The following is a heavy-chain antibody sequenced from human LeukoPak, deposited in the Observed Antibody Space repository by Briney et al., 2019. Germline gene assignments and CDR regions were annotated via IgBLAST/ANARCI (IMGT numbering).Heavy chain of an antibody. CDR1: GFTFSNYG. Sequence: GGSLRLSCAVSGFTFSNYGMLWVRHAPGKGLEWVLAISRNSLFKKYADSVKGRFTISRDNANNTLYLQMKSLRAEDTAVYFCARSIGVTLPDYWGQGTLVTVSS. CDR2: ISRNSLFK. V-gene: IGHV3-21*01. D-gene: IGHD6-19*01. CDR3: ARSIGVTLPDY. J-gene: IGHJ4*02.